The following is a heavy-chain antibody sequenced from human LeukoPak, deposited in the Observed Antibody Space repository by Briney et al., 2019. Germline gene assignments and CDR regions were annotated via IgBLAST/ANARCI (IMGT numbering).Heavy chain of an antibody. CDR2: INHSGGT. CDR1: GGSFSGYY. D-gene: IGHD3-3*01. CDR3: ARAYDFWSGYYQN. V-gene: IGHV4-34*01. J-gene: IGHJ4*02. Sequence: SETLSLTCAVYGGSFSGYYWSWIRQPPGKGLEWIGEINHSGGTNYNPSLKSRVTISVVTSKNQFSLKLSSVTAADTAVYYCARAYDFWSGYYQNWGQGTLVTVSS.